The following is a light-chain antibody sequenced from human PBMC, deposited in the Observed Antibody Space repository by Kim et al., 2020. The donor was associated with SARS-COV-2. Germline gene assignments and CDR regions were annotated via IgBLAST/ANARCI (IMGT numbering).Light chain of an antibody. Sequence: SYVVTQPHSVSVAPGRTARITCGGNSIGSKSVHWYQQMPGQAPVLVISYDSDRPSGIPERFSGSNSGNTATLTISRVEAGDEADYYCQVWDSSSDHRVVFGGGTQLTVL. J-gene: IGLJ2*01. CDR3: QVWDSSSDHRVV. CDR1: SIGSKS. CDR2: YDS. V-gene: IGLV3-21*04.